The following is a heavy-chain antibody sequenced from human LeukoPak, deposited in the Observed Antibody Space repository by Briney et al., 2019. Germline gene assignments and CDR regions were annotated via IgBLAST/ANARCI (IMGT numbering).Heavy chain of an antibody. CDR2: TYSGGNT. D-gene: IGHD4-17*01. Sequence: GGSLRLSCEASGFVVSSNYMSWVRQAPGKGLEWLSVTYSGGNTNYADSVKGRFTVSRDNSKNTLHLQMNSQRADDTGVYYCARGGDYVSYHDHWGQGTLVTVSS. CDR1: GFVVSSNY. J-gene: IGHJ4*02. V-gene: IGHV3-66*01. CDR3: ARGGDYVSYHDH.